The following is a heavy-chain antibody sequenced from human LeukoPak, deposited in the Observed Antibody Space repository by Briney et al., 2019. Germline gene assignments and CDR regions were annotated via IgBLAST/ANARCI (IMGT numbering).Heavy chain of an antibody. Sequence: GASVKVSCKASGYTFTNYYIHWVRQAPGQGPEWMGIIHPRGGSARYAQRFQGRVSMTRDTSTSTVYMELSRLRSEDTAVYYCARHFVNYYHTSGNALDIWGQGTMVTV. D-gene: IGHD3-22*01. V-gene: IGHV1-46*01. CDR1: GYTFTNYY. CDR3: ARHFVNYYHTSGNALDI. J-gene: IGHJ3*02. CDR2: IHPRGGSA.